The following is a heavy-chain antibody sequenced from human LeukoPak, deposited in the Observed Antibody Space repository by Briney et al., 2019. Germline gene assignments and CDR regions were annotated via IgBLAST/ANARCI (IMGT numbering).Heavy chain of an antibody. CDR1: GFTFTDHY. J-gene: IGHJ4*02. CDR2: IGPHSSST. D-gene: IGHD2/OR15-2a*01. CDR3: VREGEGPLSKDFDY. V-gene: IGHV1-2*02. Sequence: ASMKVSCKSSGFTFTDHYIHWVRQAPGQGLGWMGYIGPHSSSTSSPQEFQGRVTMTRDTSMTTAYMELTRLTSDDTAVYYCVREGEGPLSKDFDYWGQGTLVTVSS.